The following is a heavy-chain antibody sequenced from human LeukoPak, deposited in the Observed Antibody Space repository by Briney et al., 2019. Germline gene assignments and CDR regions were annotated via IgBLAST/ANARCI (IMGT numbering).Heavy chain of an antibody. Sequence: PSETLSLTCTVSSGSISGYYWSWIRQPPGEGLEWLGYIYYTGGTNYSPSLKSRVAMSVDTSKNQFSLKLDSVTAAETAVYYCARGPAGPPYSFDYWGQGTLVTVSS. V-gene: IGHV4-59*01. CDR1: SGSISGYY. CDR3: ARGPAGPPYSFDY. J-gene: IGHJ4*02. CDR2: IYYTGGT. D-gene: IGHD1-26*01.